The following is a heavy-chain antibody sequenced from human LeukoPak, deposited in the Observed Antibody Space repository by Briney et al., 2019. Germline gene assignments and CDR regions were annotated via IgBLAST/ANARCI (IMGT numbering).Heavy chain of an antibody. J-gene: IGHJ6*03. V-gene: IGHV1-2*02. CDR3: ARDVTEDYYMDV. CDR1: GYTFTGYY. Sequence: GSVKVSCKASGYTFTGYYMHWVRQAPGQGLEWMGWINPNSGGTNYAQKFQGRVTMTRDTSISTAYMELSRLRSDDTAVYYCARDVTEDYYMDVWGKGTTVTVSS. CDR2: INPNSGGT. D-gene: IGHD1-14*01.